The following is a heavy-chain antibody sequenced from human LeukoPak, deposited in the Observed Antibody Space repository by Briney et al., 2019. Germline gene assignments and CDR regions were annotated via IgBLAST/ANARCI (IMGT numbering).Heavy chain of an antibody. Sequence: SETLSLTCTVSGGSISSSSYYWGWIRQPPGKGLEWIGSSYYSGSTYYNPSLKSRVTISVDTSKNQVSLKLSSATAADTAGECCASPYYYDSSDLGRFDYWGQGTLVSVSS. CDR1: GGSISSSSYY. CDR2: SYYSGST. V-gene: IGHV4-39*01. CDR3: ASPYYYDSSDLGRFDY. J-gene: IGHJ4*02. D-gene: IGHD3-22*01.